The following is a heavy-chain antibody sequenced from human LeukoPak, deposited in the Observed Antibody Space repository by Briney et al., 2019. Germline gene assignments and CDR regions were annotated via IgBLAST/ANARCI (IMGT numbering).Heavy chain of an antibody. Sequence: GGSLRLSCAASGFTFSSYEMNWVRQAPGKGLEGVSYISSSGSTIYYADCVKGRFTISRDNAKNSLYLQMNSLRAEDTAVYYCASLAAAGNDYWGQGTLVTVSS. CDR1: GFTFSSYE. V-gene: IGHV3-48*03. CDR3: ASLAAAGNDY. CDR2: ISSSGSTI. J-gene: IGHJ4*02. D-gene: IGHD6-13*01.